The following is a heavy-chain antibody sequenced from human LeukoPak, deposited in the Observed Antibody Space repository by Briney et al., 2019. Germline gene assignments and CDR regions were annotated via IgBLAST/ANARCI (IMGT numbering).Heavy chain of an antibody. D-gene: IGHD3-22*01. CDR2: ISAYNGNT. V-gene: IGHV1-18*01. Sequence: ASVKVSCKASGYTFTSYGISWVRQAPGQGLEWMGWISAYNGNTNYAQKLQGRVTMTTDTSTSTAYMELRSLRSDDTAVYYCARVRNMIVVGPCFDYWGQGTLVTVSS. J-gene: IGHJ4*02. CDR3: ARVRNMIVVGPCFDY. CDR1: GYTFTSYG.